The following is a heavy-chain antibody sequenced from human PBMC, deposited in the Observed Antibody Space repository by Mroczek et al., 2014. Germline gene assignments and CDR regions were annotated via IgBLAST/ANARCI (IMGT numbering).Heavy chain of an antibody. CDR3: ASSGYCSSTSCYPGK. V-gene: IGHV3-21*01. D-gene: IGHD2-2*01. CDR1: GFTFSSYS. J-gene: IGHJ4*02. Sequence: VQLVQSGEAWSSLGGSLRLSCAASGFTFSSYSMNWVRQAPGKGLEWVSSISSSSSYIYYADSVKGRFTISRDNAKNSLYLQMNSLRAEDTAVYYCASSGYCSSTSCYPGKWGQGTLVTVSS. CDR2: ISSSSSYI.